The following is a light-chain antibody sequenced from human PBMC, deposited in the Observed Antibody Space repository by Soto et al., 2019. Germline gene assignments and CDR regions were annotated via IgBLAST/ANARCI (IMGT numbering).Light chain of an antibody. Sequence: DIVMTQSPLSLPVTPGEPASISCRSSQSLLHSNGYNYLDWYLQKPGQSPQLLIYLGSNRASGVPDRFRSSRAGTAFTLNISRVEAEDVGVYYCMQAVQIPWTFGQGNKVEIK. J-gene: IGKJ1*01. V-gene: IGKV2-28*01. CDR2: LGS. CDR1: QSLLHSNGYNY. CDR3: MQAVQIPWT.